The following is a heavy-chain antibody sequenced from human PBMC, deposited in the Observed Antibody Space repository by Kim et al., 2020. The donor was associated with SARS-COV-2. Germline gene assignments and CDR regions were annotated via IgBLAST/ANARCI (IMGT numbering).Heavy chain of an antibody. CDR2: T. Sequence: TDYAAPVKGRFTISRDDSKNTLYLQMNSLKTEDTAVYYCTTVLRVYYFDYWGQGTLVTVSS. J-gene: IGHJ4*02. D-gene: IGHD2-8*01. CDR3: TTVLRVYYFDY. V-gene: IGHV3-15*01.